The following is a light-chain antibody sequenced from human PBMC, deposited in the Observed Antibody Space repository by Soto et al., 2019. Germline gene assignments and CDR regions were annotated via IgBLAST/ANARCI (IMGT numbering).Light chain of an antibody. CDR1: SSNIGAGYD. CDR3: QSYDSSLSGYD. CDR2: GNS. Sequence: QSVLTQPPSVSGASGQRVTISCTGSSSNIGAGYDVHWYQQLPGTAPKLLIYGNSNRPSGVPDRFSGSKSGTSASLAITGLQAEDEADYYCQSYDSSLSGYDFGTGTKVTVL. J-gene: IGLJ1*01. V-gene: IGLV1-40*01.